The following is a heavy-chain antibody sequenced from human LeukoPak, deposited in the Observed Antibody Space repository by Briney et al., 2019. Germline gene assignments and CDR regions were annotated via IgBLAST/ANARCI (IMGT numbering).Heavy chain of an antibody. D-gene: IGHD6-13*01. Sequence: GESLKISCKGSGYSFTSYWVGGVRQMPGKGLEWMGIIYPGGSDTRDSPSFQGKVTISADKSISTAYLQWSSLKASDTAMYYCAIMAAAGTVDYWDQGTLVTVSS. CDR2: IYPGGSDT. V-gene: IGHV5-51*01. CDR3: AIMAAAGTVDY. J-gene: IGHJ4*02. CDR1: GYSFTSYW.